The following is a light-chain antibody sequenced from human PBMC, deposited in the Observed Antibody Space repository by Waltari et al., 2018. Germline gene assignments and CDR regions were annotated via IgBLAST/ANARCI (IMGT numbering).Light chain of an antibody. CDR1: SGALGTYHS. V-gene: IGLV2-14*01. CDR3: TSYRGSTSLV. J-gene: IGLJ2*01. CDR2: DVS. Sequence: QSALTQPASVSGSPGQSTTISCTATSGALGTYHSVSWYRQYPGAAPKLIIYDVSNRPSEISDRFSGSKSGNTASLTISGLQAEDEAVYYCTSYRGSTSLVFGGGTKLTV.